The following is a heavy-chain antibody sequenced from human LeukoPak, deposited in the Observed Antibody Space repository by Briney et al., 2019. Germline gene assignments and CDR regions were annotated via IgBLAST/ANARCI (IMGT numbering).Heavy chain of an antibody. CDR3: AGVRNDSWSGSDYYGMDV. J-gene: IGHJ6*02. D-gene: IGHD3-3*01. CDR2: IYYSGST. V-gene: IGHV4-59*01. CDR1: GGSISSYY. Sequence: SETLSLTCTVSGGSISSYYWSWIRQPPGKGLEWIGYIYYSGSTNYNPSLKSRVTISVDTSKNQFSLKLSSVTAADTAVYYCAGVRNDSWSGSDYYGMDVWGQGTTVTVSS.